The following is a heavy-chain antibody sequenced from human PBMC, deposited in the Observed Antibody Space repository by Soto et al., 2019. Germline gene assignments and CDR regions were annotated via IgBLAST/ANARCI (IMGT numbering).Heavy chain of an antibody. J-gene: IGHJ6*02. CDR2: LWYDGSNK. V-gene: IGHV3-33*01. CDR1: GFTFSSYG. CDR3: ARDHGDPGYYYYGMDV. Sequence: QVQLVESGGGVVQPGRSLRLSCAASGFTFSSYGMHWVRQAPGKGLEWVAVLWYDGSNKYYADSVKGRFTISRDNSKNTLYLQMNSLRAEDTAVYYCARDHGDPGYYYYGMDVWGQGTTVTVSS. D-gene: IGHD4-17*01.